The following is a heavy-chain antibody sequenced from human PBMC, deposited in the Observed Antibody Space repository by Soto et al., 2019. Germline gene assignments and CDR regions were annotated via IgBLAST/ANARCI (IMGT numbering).Heavy chain of an antibody. CDR1: GFSFSNYG. Sequence: QVQLVESGGGVVQPGRSLRLSCAAPGFSFSNYGMDWVRQAPGKGLEWVAVISYDGGSKYYADSGKGRFTISRDNSNNTVYLQMNSLRAEDTAVYYCAKDGRSGSYFTKGSYIDVWGKGTTVTVSS. CDR3: AKDGRSGSYFTKGSYIDV. J-gene: IGHJ6*03. D-gene: IGHD3-10*01. V-gene: IGHV3-30*18. CDR2: ISYDGGSK.